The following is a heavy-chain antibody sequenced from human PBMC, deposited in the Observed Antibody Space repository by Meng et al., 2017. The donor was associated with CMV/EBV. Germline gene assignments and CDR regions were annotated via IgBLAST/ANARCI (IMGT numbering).Heavy chain of an antibody. CDR1: GCSISCYY. D-gene: IGHD1-7*01. CDR3: AKSSEQNWNYGGWYFDL. CDR2: IYTSGST. J-gene: IGHJ2*01. V-gene: IGHV4-4*07. Sequence: QGPLEASGPGLVEPSAALALTCTVSGCSISCYYWIWIRLPAGKGLEWIGRIYTSGSTNYNPYLKSRVTMSVDTSKNQFSLKLSSVTAADTAVYYCAKSSEQNWNYGGWYFDLWGRGTLVTVSS.